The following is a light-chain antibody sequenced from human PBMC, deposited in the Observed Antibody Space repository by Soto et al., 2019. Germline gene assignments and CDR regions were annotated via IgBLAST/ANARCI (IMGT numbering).Light chain of an antibody. CDR1: QSVSSN. CDR3: QQYNNWPRVT. CDR2: GAS. J-gene: IGKJ4*01. V-gene: IGKV3-15*01. Sequence: EIVMTQSPATLSVSPGERATLSCRASQSVSSNLAWYQQKPGQAPRLLIYGASTRATGIPARFSGSGSGTEFTLTISSLQSKDFAVYYCQQYNNWPRVTFGGGTKVEIK.